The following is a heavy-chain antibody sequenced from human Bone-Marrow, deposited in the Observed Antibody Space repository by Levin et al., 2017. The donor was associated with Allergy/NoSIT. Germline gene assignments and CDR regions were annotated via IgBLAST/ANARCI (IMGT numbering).Heavy chain of an antibody. D-gene: IGHD5-18*01. CDR3: ARRGGYSYNRYFDS. V-gene: IGHV4-4*02. CDR1: GDSIASRTW. Sequence: SETLSLTCAVSGDSIASRTWWTWVRQPPGKGLEWIGEIYFTGSTFYNPSLQSRVTISVDTSKNQFSLSLSSVTAADTAVYFCARRGGYSYNRYFDSWGQGTLVPVSS. CDR2: IYFTGST. J-gene: IGHJ4*02.